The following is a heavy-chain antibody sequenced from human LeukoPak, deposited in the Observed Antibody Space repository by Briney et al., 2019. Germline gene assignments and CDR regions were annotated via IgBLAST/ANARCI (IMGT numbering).Heavy chain of an antibody. V-gene: IGHV3-21*01. J-gene: IGHJ6*02. D-gene: IGHD5-12*01. CDR2: ISSSSSYI. Sequence: GGSLRLSCAASGLTFSSYSMNWVRQAPGKGLEWVSSISSSSSYIYYADSVKGRFTISRDNAKNSLYLQMNSLSAEDTAVYYCARGGIVATISRLYYYYGMDVWGQGTTVTVSS. CDR3: ARGGIVATISRLYYYYGMDV. CDR1: GLTFSSYS.